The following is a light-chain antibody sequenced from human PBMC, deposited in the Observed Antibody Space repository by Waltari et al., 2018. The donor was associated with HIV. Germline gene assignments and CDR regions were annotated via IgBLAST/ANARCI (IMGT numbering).Light chain of an antibody. CDR3: SAYTPDNTAV. Sequence: QSALPQPASVSGSPGQSITISCSGSSSDITTYDYVSWYKKQPGKAPKLLIFDVTDRPSGRSSRFPGSKSGNTASLTISGLQADDEGDYFCSAYTPDNTAVLGGGTRRTVL. V-gene: IGLV2-14*03. J-gene: IGLJ2*01. CDR2: DVT. CDR1: SSDITTYDY.